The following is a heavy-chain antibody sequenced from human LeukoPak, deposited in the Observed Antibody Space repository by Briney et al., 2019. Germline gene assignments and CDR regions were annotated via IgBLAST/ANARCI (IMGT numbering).Heavy chain of an antibody. CDR2: IRAYNGNT. CDR3: GRASFHWSEY. V-gene: IGHV1-18*01. J-gene: IGHJ4*02. D-gene: IGHD2-8*02. CDR1: ADTLTNYC. Sequence: ASVKVSCKASADTLTNYCTSCVRPAPGQGLEWMGWIRAYNGNTNYEQKVQGRVTMTTDTSTSTAYMELRSLTSDDTAVYYCGRASFHWSEYWGEGTLVTVSS.